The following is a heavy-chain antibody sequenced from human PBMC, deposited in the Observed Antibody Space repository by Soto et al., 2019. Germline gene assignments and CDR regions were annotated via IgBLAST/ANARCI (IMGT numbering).Heavy chain of an antibody. CDR3: AKFIPATGSVY. D-gene: IGHD6-13*01. CDR2: ISGSGGST. V-gene: IGHV3-23*01. Sequence: GGSLRLSCAASGFTFSSHGMGWVRQAPGKGLEWVSSISGSGGSTYYADSVRGRFTISRDNSKNTLYLQMNSLRAEDTAVYYCAKFIPATGSVYWGRGTLVTVSS. CDR1: GFTFSSHG. J-gene: IGHJ4*02.